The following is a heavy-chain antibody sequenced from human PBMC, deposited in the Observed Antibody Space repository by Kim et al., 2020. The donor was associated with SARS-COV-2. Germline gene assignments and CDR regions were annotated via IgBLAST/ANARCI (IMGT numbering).Heavy chain of an antibody. CDR3: ARDSQGLY. Sequence: SGSTYYNPSLKSRVTISVDTSKNQFSLKLSSVTAADTAVYYCARDSQGLYWGQGTLVTVSS. J-gene: IGHJ4*02. D-gene: IGHD6-25*01. CDR2: SGST. V-gene: IGHV4-39*07.